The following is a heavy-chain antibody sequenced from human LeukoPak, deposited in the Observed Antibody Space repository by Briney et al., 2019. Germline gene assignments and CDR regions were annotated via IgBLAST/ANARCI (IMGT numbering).Heavy chain of an antibody. CDR1: GFTFSSYA. V-gene: IGHV3-30*04. Sequence: GGSLRLSCAASGFTFSSYAMHWVRQAPGKGLEWVAYIQYDGSNEQYADSVKGRFSISRDSSKNILYLQMNSLRAEDTAVYYCAKDRCSNGVGCYYYYMDVWGKGTTVTISS. CDR2: IQYDGSNE. J-gene: IGHJ6*03. CDR3: AKDRCSNGVGCYYYYMDV. D-gene: IGHD2-8*01.